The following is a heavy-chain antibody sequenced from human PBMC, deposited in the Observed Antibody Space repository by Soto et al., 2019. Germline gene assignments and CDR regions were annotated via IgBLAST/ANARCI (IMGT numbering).Heavy chain of an antibody. CDR1: GFTFSDYY. Sequence: QVQLVESGGGLVKPGGSLRLSCAASGFTFSDYYMIWIRQAPGKGLEWVAYISSSGTGIYYPDSVKGRFTISRDNAKNSLYLQMTSRRAEDTAVYYCARAYSDAFDIWGQGTMVTVSS. D-gene: IGHD2-15*01. J-gene: IGHJ3*02. CDR2: ISSSGTGI. V-gene: IGHV3-11*01. CDR3: ARAYSDAFDI.